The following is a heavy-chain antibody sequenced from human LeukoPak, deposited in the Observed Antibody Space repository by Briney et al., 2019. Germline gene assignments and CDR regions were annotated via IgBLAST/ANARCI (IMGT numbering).Heavy chain of an antibody. CDR3: ASSSGWYEFRYFDN. CDR2: MYFRGTT. Sequence: SETLSLTCSISGGSINRYYWGWIRQPPGKELEWLGHMYFRGTTNYNPSLKSRVTISIDTSKNLLSLNLTSVTAADTAVYYRASSSGWYEFRYFDNWGQGVLVTVSS. J-gene: IGHJ4*02. D-gene: IGHD6-19*01. CDR1: GGSINRYY. V-gene: IGHV4-59*13.